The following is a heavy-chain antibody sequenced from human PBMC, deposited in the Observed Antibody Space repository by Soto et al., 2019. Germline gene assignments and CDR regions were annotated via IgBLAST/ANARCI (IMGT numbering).Heavy chain of an antibody. J-gene: IGHJ4*02. Sequence: GGSLRLSCAASGFTFSGFGMHWVRQAPGKGLGWVAIIWYDGSDEYYADSVRGRFTISRDNSKNTLSLQMNSLRAEDTAVYHCAFGDLSYDFDYWGQGTPVTVSS. V-gene: IGHV3-33*01. D-gene: IGHD3-16*01. CDR2: IWYDGSDE. CDR3: AFGDLSYDFDY. CDR1: GFTFSGFG.